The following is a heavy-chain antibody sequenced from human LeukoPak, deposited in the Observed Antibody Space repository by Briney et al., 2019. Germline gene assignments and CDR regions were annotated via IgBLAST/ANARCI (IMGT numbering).Heavy chain of an antibody. CDR3: ARVGATYSGDP. D-gene: IGHD1-26*01. CDR2: INPNSGGT. Sequence: ASVKVSCKASGYTFTDYYIHWVRQAPGQGLEWMGWINPNSGGTNYAQKFQGRITMTRDTSISTAYMELSRLRSDDAAVYYCARVGATYSGDPWGQGTLVTVSS. J-gene: IGHJ5*02. CDR1: GYTFTDYY. V-gene: IGHV1-2*02.